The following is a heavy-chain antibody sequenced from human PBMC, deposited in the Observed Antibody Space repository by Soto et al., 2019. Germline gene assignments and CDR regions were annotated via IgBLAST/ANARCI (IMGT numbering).Heavy chain of an antibody. D-gene: IGHD3-22*01. CDR3: TTDSSGYYGPRFDY. CDR1: GFTFSNAW. J-gene: IGHJ4*02. V-gene: IGHV3-15*01. Sequence: PGGSLRLSCAASGFTFSNAWMSWVRQAPGKGLEWVGRIKSKTDGGTTDYAAPVKGRFTFSRDDSKNTLYLQMNSLKTEDTAVYYCTTDSSGYYGPRFDYWGQGTLVTVSS. CDR2: IKSKTDGGTT.